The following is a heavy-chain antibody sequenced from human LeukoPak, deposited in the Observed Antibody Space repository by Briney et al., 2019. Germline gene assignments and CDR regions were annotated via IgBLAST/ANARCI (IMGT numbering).Heavy chain of an antibody. CDR3: ARDFYDVGY. V-gene: IGHV3-30*04. J-gene: IGHJ4*02. CDR1: GFTFSSYS. D-gene: IGHD3-3*01. CDR2: ISFDGSDK. Sequence: PGRSLRLSCAASGFTFSSYSMHCVRQAPAKGVAWVAVISFDGSDKYYADSVKGRFTISRDNSQNTLYLQVNSLRGEDTAVYYCARDFYDVGYWGQGTLVTVSS.